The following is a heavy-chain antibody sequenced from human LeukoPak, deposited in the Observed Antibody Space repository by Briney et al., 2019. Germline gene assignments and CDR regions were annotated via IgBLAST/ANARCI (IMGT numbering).Heavy chain of an antibody. Sequence: PGGSLRLSCAATGLTFSSYGMSWVRQAPGKGLEWVSAISGSGGRTYYADSVKGRFTVSRDNSRNTLYLQMNSLRAEDTAVYYCARSGLSRFGFWGQGTLVTVSS. D-gene: IGHD2/OR15-2a*01. V-gene: IGHV3-23*01. CDR2: ISGSGGRT. J-gene: IGHJ4*02. CDR1: GLTFSSYG. CDR3: ARSGLSRFGF.